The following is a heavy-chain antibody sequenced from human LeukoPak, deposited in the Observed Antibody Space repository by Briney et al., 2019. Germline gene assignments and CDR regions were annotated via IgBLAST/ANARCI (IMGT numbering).Heavy chain of an antibody. V-gene: IGHV3-64*01. CDR2: ISSNGGST. Sequence: PGGSLRLSCAASGFTFSSYAMHWVRQAPGKGLEYVSAISSNGGSTYYANYVKGRFTISRDNSKNTLYLQMGSLRAEDMAVYYCARSLTPYSSGWYYFDYWGQGTLVTVSS. D-gene: IGHD6-19*01. CDR3: ARSLTPYSSGWYYFDY. J-gene: IGHJ4*02. CDR1: GFTFSSYA.